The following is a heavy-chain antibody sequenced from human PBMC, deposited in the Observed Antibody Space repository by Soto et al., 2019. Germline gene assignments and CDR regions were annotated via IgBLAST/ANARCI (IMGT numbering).Heavy chain of an antibody. V-gene: IGHV1-3*01. CDR1: GYTFTTYA. J-gene: IGHJ6*02. D-gene: IGHD3-3*02. Sequence: VASVKVSCKASGYTFTTYAMHWVRQAPGQRLEWMGWINAGNGNTKYSQRFQGRVTITRDTSASTAYMGLSSLRSEDTAVYYCATISPYDMDVWGQGTTVTVSS. CDR3: ATISPYDMDV. CDR2: INAGNGNT.